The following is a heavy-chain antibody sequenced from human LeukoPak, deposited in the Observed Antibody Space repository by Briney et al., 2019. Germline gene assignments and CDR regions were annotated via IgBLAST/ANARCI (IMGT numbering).Heavy chain of an antibody. CDR3: GMSGDRVPLQNDVFDV. CDR1: GYSFTSYC. V-gene: IGHV5-51*01. J-gene: IGHJ3*01. Sequence: GESLKISCKVSGYSFTSYCIGWVRQMPGKGLEWMGIIYPGDSGPTYSPSFQGQVTISVDKSINTAYLQWSSLQASDTAMYYCGMSGDRVPLQNDVFDVWGQGTMVTVST. D-gene: IGHD1-26*01. CDR2: IYPGDSGP.